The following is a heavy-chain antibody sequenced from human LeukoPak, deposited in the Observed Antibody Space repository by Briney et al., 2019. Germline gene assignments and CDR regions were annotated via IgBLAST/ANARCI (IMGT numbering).Heavy chain of an antibody. CDR2: INHSGST. CDR3: ARWGPDAFDI. J-gene: IGHJ3*02. V-gene: IGHV4-34*01. CDR1: GGSFSGYY. D-gene: IGHD3-16*01. Sequence: PSETLSLTCAVYGGSFSGYYWSWIRQPPGKGLEWIGEINHSGSTNYNPSLKSRVTISVDTSKNQFSLKLSSVTAADTAVYYCARWGPDAFDIWGQGTMVTVSS.